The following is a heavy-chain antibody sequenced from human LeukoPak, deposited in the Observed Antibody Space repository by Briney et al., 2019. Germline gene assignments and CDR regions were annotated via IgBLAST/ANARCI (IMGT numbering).Heavy chain of an antibody. D-gene: IGHD3-22*01. V-gene: IGHV3-23*01. CDR1: GFTFSSYA. Sequence: GGSLRLSCAASGFTFSSYAMSWVRQAPGKGLEWVSAISGSGGSTYYADSVKGRFTISRDNSKNTLYLQMNSLRAEDTAVYYCAKDLYDDDSSGYAFDYWGQGTLVPVSA. CDR3: AKDLYDDDSSGYAFDY. CDR2: ISGSGGST. J-gene: IGHJ4*02.